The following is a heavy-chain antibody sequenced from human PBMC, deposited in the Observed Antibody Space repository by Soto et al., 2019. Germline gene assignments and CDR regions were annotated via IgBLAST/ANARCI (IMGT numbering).Heavy chain of an antibody. D-gene: IGHD5-18*01. CDR2: ISSSGSYT. J-gene: IGHJ6*02. CDR3: ARIIGYGYHYYGMDV. Sequence: EVQLVESGGGLVKPGGSLRLSCAASGFTFSSYSMNWVRQAPGKGLEWVSSISSSGSYTYYADSVKGRFTISRANAKHSLYLKMNSLRAEDTAVYYCARIIGYGYHYYGMDVWGQGTTVTVSS. CDR1: GFTFSSYS. V-gene: IGHV3-21*01.